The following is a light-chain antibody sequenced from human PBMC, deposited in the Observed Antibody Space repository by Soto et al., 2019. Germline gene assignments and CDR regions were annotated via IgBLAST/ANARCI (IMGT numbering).Light chain of an antibody. V-gene: IGKV3-20*01. CDR2: GAS. Sequence: VLTQSPGTLCLSPGERATISCRARQSISSYYLAWYQHKPGQAPRLLMNGASSRATGIPHRFSGSGSGTDFTLTISRLEPEDCGVYYCQQYGGSPPYTFGQGTRLEIK. J-gene: IGKJ2*01. CDR3: QQYGGSPPYT. CDR1: QSISSYY.